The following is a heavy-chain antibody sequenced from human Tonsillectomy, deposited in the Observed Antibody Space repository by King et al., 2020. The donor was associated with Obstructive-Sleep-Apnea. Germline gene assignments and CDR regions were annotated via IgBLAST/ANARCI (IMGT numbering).Heavy chain of an antibody. CDR3: VRYGDYYFDY. V-gene: IGHV5-51*01. D-gene: IGHD2-21*02. CDR1: GYSFTKWW. CDR2: IYTGDSVT. Sequence: VQLVESGAEVKKPGESLKISCKGSGYSFTKWWIGWVRQMPGKGLEWMGIIYTGDSVTSYSPSFQAQVTISADRSINTAYLQWNSLKASDTAMYYCVRYGDYYFDYWGQGTLVTVSS. J-gene: IGHJ4*02.